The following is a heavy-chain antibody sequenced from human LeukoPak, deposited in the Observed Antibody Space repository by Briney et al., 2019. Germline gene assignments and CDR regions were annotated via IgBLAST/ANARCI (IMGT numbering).Heavy chain of an antibody. V-gene: IGHV4-59*08. D-gene: IGHD3-10*01. CDR2: IYYSGST. Sequence: SETLSLTCTVSGDSLSSYYWSWIRQPPGKGLEWIGYIYYSGSTNYNPSLKISMSIDTSENQFSLKLSSVTAADTAVYYCARHYGAWNAFDIWGQGTMVTVSS. J-gene: IGHJ3*02. CDR1: GDSLSSYY. CDR3: ARHYGAWNAFDI.